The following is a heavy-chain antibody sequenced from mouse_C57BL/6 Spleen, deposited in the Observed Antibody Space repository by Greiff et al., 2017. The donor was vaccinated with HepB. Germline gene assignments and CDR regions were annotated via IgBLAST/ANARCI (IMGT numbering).Heavy chain of an antibody. Sequence: QVHVKQSGAELARPGASVKLSCKASGYTFTSYGISWVKQRTGQGLEWIGEIYPRSGNTYYNEKFKGKATLTADKSSSTAYMELRSLTSEDSAVYFCARAQATAMDYWGQGTSVTVSS. CDR2: IYPRSGNT. V-gene: IGHV1-81*01. J-gene: IGHJ4*01. CDR3: ARAQATAMDY. CDR1: GYTFTSYG. D-gene: IGHD3-2*02.